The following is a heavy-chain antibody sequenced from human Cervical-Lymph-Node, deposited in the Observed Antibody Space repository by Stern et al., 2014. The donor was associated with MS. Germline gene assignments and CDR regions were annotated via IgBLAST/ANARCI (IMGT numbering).Heavy chain of an antibody. CDR3: AREMYSSSYYGLDV. Sequence: QVQLQESGPGLVRPSETLSLTCTVSGDSMSSRSYYWTWIRQHPEKGLEWIGYIYYGGSTSYNPSLRCRVTISVDTSQNQFFLRLTSVTAADTAVYYCAREMYSSSYYGLDVWGQGATVTVSS. CDR2: IYYGGST. CDR1: GDSMSSRSYY. V-gene: IGHV4-31*03. J-gene: IGHJ6*02. D-gene: IGHD6-6*01.